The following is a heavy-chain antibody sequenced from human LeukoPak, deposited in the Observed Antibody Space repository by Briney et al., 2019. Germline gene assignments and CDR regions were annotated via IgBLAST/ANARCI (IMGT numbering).Heavy chain of an antibody. D-gene: IGHD3-3*01. J-gene: IGHJ4*02. CDR1: GFTFSSYA. CDR2: ISGSGGST. CDR3: AKDLSYDFWSGPQGFDY. Sequence: GGSLRLSCAASGFTFSSYAMSWVRQAPGKGLEWVSAISGSGGSTYYADSVKGRFTISRDNSKNTLYLQMNSLRAEDTAVYYCAKDLSYDFWSGPQGFDYWGQGTLVTVSS. V-gene: IGHV3-23*01.